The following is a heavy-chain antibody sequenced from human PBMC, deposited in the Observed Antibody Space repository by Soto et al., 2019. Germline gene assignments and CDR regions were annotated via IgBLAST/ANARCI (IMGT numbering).Heavy chain of an antibody. CDR3: AKDTGSTSCK. D-gene: IGHD2-2*01. Sequence: GGSLRLSCAASGFTFSSYAMSWVRQAPGKGLEWVSASSGSGGSTYYADSVKGLLTISRDNSKNTLYLQMNSLRAEDTAVYYCAKDTGSTSCKWGQGTLVTVSS. J-gene: IGHJ4*02. V-gene: IGHV3-23*01. CDR2: SSGSGGST. CDR1: GFTFSSYA.